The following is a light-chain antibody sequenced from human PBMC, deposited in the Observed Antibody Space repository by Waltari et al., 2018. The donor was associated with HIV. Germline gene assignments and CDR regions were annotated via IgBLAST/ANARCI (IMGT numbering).Light chain of an antibody. J-gene: IGLJ2*01. V-gene: IGLV2-14*01. Sequence: QSALTQPASVSGSPGQSITISCTGTSSYVGGYNHVSWYQQHPGKAPKLMIYDVSNRPSGVSNRFSGSKSGNTASLTISGLQAEDEADYYCSSYTSSSTLVVFGGGTKLTVL. CDR3: SSYTSSSTLVV. CDR2: DVS. CDR1: SSYVGGYNH.